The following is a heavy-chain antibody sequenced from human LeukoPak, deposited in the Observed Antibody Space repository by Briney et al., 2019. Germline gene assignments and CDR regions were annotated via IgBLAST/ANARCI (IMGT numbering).Heavy chain of an antibody. Sequence: GESLQISFKGSGYSFTSYWIGWVRPMPGKGLEWMGIIYPGDSDTRYSPSFQGQVTISADKSISTAYLQWSSLKASDTAMYYCARQDFWCGFRNWGQGTLVTVSS. CDR1: GYSFTSYW. J-gene: IGHJ4*02. D-gene: IGHD3-3*01. V-gene: IGHV5-51*01. CDR3: ARQDFWCGFRN. CDR2: IYPGDSDT.